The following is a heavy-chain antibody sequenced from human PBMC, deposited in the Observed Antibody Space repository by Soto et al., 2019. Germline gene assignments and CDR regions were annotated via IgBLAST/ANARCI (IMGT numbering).Heavy chain of an antibody. CDR3: ARGWTYSSGWYSGYYYGMDV. CDR1: GGSFSGYY. D-gene: IGHD6-19*01. J-gene: IGHJ6*02. Sequence: PSETLSLTCAVYGGSFSGYYWSWIHQPPGKGLEWIGEINHSGSTNYNPSLKSRVTISVDTSKNQFSLKLSSVTAADTAVYYCARGWTYSSGWYSGYYYGMDVWGQGTTVTVSS. V-gene: IGHV4-34*01. CDR2: INHSGST.